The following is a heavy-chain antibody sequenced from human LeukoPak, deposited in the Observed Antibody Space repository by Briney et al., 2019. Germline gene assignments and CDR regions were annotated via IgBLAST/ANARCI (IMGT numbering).Heavy chain of an antibody. V-gene: IGHV1-2*02. Sequence: ASVKVSCKASGYTFTGYYMHWVRLAPGQGLEWMGWINPNSGGTNYAQKFQGRVTMTRDTSISTAYMELSRLRSDDTAVYYCARLETGFYYMDVWGKGTTVTVSS. J-gene: IGHJ6*03. CDR1: GYTFTGYY. CDR2: INPNSGGT. CDR3: ARLETGFYYMDV.